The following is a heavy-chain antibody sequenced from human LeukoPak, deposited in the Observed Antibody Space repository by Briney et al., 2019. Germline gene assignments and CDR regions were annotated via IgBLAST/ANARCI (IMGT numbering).Heavy chain of an antibody. V-gene: IGHV3-11*05. CDR2: ISKSGTST. J-gene: IGHJ4*02. Sequence: GGSLRLSCAASGFTLSDYYMSWIRQGPGKGLEWVSYISKSGTSTKYADSVKGRFSISRDNAKQSLYLQLNSLTAEDTAVYYCARVRSSGSPLDYWGQGTLVTVSS. D-gene: IGHD3-10*01. CDR1: GFTLSDYY. CDR3: ARVRSSGSPLDY.